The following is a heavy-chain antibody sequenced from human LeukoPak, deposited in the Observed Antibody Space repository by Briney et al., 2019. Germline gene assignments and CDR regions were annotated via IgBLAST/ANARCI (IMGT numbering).Heavy chain of an antibody. CDR2: IRYDGTIK. V-gene: IGHV3-30*02. Sequence: GGSLRLSSAASGYTFTDYGMHWVRQAPGKGLEWLTFIRYDGTIKYYADSVKGRFTISRDNSKNTLYLQMNSLRPEDTAVYYCAKEGTASKPSDLDYWGQGTLVTVSS. CDR3: AKEGTASKPSDLDY. CDR1: GYTFTDYG. D-gene: IGHD1/OR15-1a*01. J-gene: IGHJ4*02.